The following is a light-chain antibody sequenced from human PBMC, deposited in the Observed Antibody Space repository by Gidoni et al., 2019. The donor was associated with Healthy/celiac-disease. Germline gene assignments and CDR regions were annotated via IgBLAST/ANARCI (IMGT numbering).Light chain of an antibody. V-gene: IGKV3-20*01. J-gene: IGKJ4*01. CDR1: QSVSSSY. CDR3: QQYGSSPLT. CDR2: GAS. Sequence: ELVLTQSPGTLSLSPGESATLSCRASQSVSSSYIAWYQQKPGQAPRLLIYGASSRATGLPDRFSGSGSGTDFTLTISRLEPEDFAVYYCQQYGSSPLTFGGGTKVEIK.